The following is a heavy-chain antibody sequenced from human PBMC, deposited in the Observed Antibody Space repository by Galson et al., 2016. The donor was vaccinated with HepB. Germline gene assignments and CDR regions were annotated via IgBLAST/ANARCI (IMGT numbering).Heavy chain of an antibody. D-gene: IGHD2-8*01. CDR3: ARSGANSVYGGRVIEYYYYYGMDV. V-gene: IGHV3-21*01. Sequence: SLRLSCAASGFTFSGYTMNWVRQTPEKGLEWVSSITSSSGYIYYADSLKGRFTISRDNAKNSLYLQMNSLRAEGTAVYYCARSGANSVYGGRVIEYYYYYGMDVWGQGATVTVSS. J-gene: IGHJ6*02. CDR1: GFTFSGYT. CDR2: ITSSSGYI.